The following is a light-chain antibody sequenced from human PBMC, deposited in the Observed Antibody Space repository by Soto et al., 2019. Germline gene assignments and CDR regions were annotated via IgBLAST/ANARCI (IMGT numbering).Light chain of an antibody. V-gene: IGKV3-11*01. Sequence: EIVLTQSPATLSLSPGERATLSCRASQSVSSYLTWYQQKPGQAPRPLIYDASNRATGIPARFSGSGSGTVFTLAISSLEAEDCAVYYCQQRSNWRLYILGQGTKLVIK. CDR1: QSVSSY. CDR3: QQRSNWRLYI. CDR2: DAS. J-gene: IGKJ2*01.